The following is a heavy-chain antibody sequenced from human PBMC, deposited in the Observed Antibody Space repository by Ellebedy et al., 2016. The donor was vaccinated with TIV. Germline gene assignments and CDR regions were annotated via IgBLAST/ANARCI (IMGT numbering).Heavy chain of an antibody. CDR1: GFTFSSYW. V-gene: IGHV3-7*01. J-gene: IGHJ4*02. D-gene: IGHD5-18*01. Sequence: GESLKISXAASGFTFSSYWMSWVRQAPGKGLEWVANIKQDGSEKYYVDSVKGRFTISRDNAKNTLYLQMNSLRAEDTAVYYCARFRPYSYGLYFDYWGQGTLVTVSS. CDR3: ARFRPYSYGLYFDY. CDR2: IKQDGSEK.